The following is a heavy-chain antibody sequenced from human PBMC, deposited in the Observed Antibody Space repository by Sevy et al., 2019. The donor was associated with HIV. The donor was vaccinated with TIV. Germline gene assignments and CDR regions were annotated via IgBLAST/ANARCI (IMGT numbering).Heavy chain of an antibody. J-gene: IGHJ1*01. V-gene: IGHV3-30*18. CDR2: ISYDGNNK. Sequence: GGSLRLSCAASGFTFSSYAIHWVRQTPGKGLEWEAVISYDGNNKYYADSVKGRFTVSRDNSKNTLYAQMNSLRAEDTAVYYCAKGHNLWSEGGFLHHWGQGTLVTVSS. D-gene: IGHD3-10*01. CDR1: GFTFSSYA. CDR3: AKGHNLWSEGGFLHH.